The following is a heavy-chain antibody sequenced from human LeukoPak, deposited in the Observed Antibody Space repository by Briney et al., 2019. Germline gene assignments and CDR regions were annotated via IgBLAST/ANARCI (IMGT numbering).Heavy chain of an antibody. V-gene: IGHV3-21*01. D-gene: IGHD4-17*01. CDR2: ISSSSNYI. CDR1: GRTFTEYY. J-gene: IGHJ1*01. Sequence: GGSLRLSCAAFGRTFTEYYMHWIRRPPGKGLEWVSSISSSSNYIYYADSVKGRFSISRDDAKNSLFLQMNGLRAEDTAVYYCARDMTTATTCYLQHWGQGTLVTVSS. CDR3: ARDMTTATTCYLQH.